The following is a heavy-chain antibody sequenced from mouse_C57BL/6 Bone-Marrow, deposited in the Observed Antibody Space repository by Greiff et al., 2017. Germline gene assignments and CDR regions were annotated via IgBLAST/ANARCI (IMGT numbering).Heavy chain of an antibody. V-gene: IGHV1-59*01. CDR2: IAPYDSYT. Sequence: QVQLQQPGAELVRPGTSVKLSCKASGYTFTSYWMHWVKQWPGQGLEWIGVIAPYDSYTNSNQKFKGKAKLTVDTSSSTAYMQLSSLTSEDSVVYYGARSRGNYYFDYWGQGTTLTVSS. CDR1: GYTFTSYW. J-gene: IGHJ2*01. CDR3: ARSRGNYYFDY.